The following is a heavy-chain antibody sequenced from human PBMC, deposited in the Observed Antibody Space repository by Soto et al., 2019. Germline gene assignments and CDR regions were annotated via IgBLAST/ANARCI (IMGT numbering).Heavy chain of an antibody. D-gene: IGHD3-16*01. V-gene: IGHV4-34*01. J-gene: IGHJ6*02. CDR1: GGSFSGYY. Sequence: PSETMSLTCAVYGGSFSGYYLSWIRQTPGKGLEWIGEINHSGSTNYNPSLKSRVTISVDTSKNQFSLKLSSVTAADTAVYYCARHNGPLYVGYYYDMDVWGQGTTVTVSS. CDR2: INHSGST. CDR3: ARHNGPLYVGYYYDMDV.